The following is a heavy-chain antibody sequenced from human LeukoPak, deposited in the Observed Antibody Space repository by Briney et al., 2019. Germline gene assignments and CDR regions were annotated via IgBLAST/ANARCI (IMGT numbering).Heavy chain of an antibody. D-gene: IGHD6-6*01. J-gene: IGHJ5*02. CDR3: ARGREGITARWWVEETRWHFLDP. CDR1: GFTFDSYA. V-gene: IGHV3-21*01. Sequence: PGGSLRLSCAASGFTFDSYAMIWVRQPPGKGLEWVSSITNAPSRMYYEALVKGRFAISSRNANKSCFLQMDRLRVEDTAVYYCARGREGITARWWVEETRWHFLDPWGQGTLVTVSS. CDR2: ITNAPSRM.